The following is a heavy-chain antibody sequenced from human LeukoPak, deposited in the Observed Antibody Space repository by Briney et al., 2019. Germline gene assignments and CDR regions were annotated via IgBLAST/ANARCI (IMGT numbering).Heavy chain of an antibody. CDR1: GFTLSSYG. Sequence: GGSLRLSCAASGFTLSSYGMHWVRQAPGKGLEWVAVIWYDGSNKYYADSVKGRFTISRDNSKNTLYLQMNSLRAEDTAVYYCARDSYYYDRSGMDVWGQGTTVTVSS. CDR3: ARDSYYYDRSGMDV. V-gene: IGHV3-33*01. J-gene: IGHJ6*02. D-gene: IGHD3-22*01. CDR2: IWYDGSNK.